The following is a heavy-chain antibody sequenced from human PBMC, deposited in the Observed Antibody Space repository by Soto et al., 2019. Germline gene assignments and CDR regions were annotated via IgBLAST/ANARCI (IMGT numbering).Heavy chain of an antibody. CDR3: AREMYYYDSRPLFDY. D-gene: IGHD3-22*01. Sequence: QVQLVQSGAEMKKPGASVKVSCKASGYTFTGYYMHWVRQAPGQGLEWMGWINPNSGGTNYAQNFKGWVTMTRDTSITTAYMELSRLRSDDTAVYYCAREMYYYDSRPLFDYWGQGTLVTVSS. CDR2: INPNSGGT. V-gene: IGHV1-2*04. CDR1: GYTFTGYY. J-gene: IGHJ4*02.